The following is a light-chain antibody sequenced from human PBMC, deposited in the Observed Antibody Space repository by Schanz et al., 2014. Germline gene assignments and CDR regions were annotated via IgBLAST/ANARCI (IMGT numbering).Light chain of an antibody. CDR1: SSDVGGYNY. V-gene: IGLV2-14*01. Sequence: QSALTQPPSASGSPGQSVTISCTGTSSDVGGYNYVSWYQQHPGKAPKLMIYDVSDRPSGVSNRFSGSKSGNTASLTISGLQAEDEADYYCISYTSSRTKGVFGGGTKLTVL. CDR2: DVS. J-gene: IGLJ3*02. CDR3: ISYTSSRTKGV.